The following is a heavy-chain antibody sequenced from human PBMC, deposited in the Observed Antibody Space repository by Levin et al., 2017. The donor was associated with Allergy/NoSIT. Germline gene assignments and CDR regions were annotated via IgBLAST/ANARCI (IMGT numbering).Heavy chain of an antibody. J-gene: IGHJ4*02. Sequence: GASVKVSCAASGFTFSSYSMNWVRQAPGKGLEWVSSISSSSSYIYYADSVKGRFTISRDNAKNSLYLQMNSLRAEDTAVYYCARGLVEYSSSCCGYWGQGTLVTVSS. D-gene: IGHD6-6*01. V-gene: IGHV3-21*01. CDR1: GFTFSSYS. CDR2: ISSSSSYI. CDR3: ARGLVEYSSSCCGY.